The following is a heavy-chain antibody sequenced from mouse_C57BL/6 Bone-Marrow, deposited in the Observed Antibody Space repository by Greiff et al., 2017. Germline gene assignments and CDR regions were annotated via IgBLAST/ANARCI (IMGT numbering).Heavy chain of an antibody. CDR3: ARRDGYPAWFAY. CDR1: GYTFTSYW. V-gene: IGHV1-55*01. Sequence: VQLQQPGAELVKPGASVKMSCKASGYTFTSYWITWVKQRPGQGLEWIGDIYPGSGSTNYNEKFKSKATLTVDTSSSTAYMQLSSLTSEDSAVYYCARRDGYPAWFAYWGQGTLVTVSA. CDR2: IYPGSGST. J-gene: IGHJ3*01. D-gene: IGHD2-3*01.